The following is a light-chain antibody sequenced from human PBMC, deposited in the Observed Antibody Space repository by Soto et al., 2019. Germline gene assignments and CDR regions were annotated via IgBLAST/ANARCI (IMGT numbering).Light chain of an antibody. Sequence: DIQLTQSPSFLSASVGDRVTLSCRASQGISTGLAWYQVQPGKAPKLLIHTASTLQSGVPSRFSGSGSGTEFTLTISSLQPEDFATYYCQQRRGYPITFGQGTRLETK. CDR2: TAS. CDR3: QQRRGYPIT. J-gene: IGKJ5*01. CDR1: QGISTG. V-gene: IGKV1-9*01.